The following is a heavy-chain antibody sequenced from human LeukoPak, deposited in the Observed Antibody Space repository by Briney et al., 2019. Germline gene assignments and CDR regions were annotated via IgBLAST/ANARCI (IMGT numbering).Heavy chain of an antibody. D-gene: IGHD2-15*01. Sequence: GGSLRLSCAASGFTFSSYEINWVRQAPGKGLEWISSTSSGGSIFYNADSVMGRFTISRDNAKNSLYLQMNSLRAEDTAVYYCAREEAYCSGTSCFRFFDYWGQGTLVSVSS. CDR3: AREEAYCSGTSCFRFFDY. CDR2: TSSGGSIF. CDR1: GFTFSSYE. J-gene: IGHJ4*02. V-gene: IGHV3-48*03.